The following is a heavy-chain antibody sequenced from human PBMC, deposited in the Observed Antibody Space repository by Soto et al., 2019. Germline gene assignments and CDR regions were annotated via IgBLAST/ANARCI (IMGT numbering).Heavy chain of an antibody. Sequence: ASVKVSCKASGYTFTSYGISWVRQAPGQGLEWMGWISAYNGNTNYAQKLQGRVTVTTDTSTSTAYMELRSLRSDDTAVYYCARHLAVAGHFDYWGQGPLDTVST. D-gene: IGHD6-19*01. V-gene: IGHV1-18*04. J-gene: IGHJ4*02. CDR1: GYTFTSYG. CDR2: ISAYNGNT. CDR3: ARHLAVAGHFDY.